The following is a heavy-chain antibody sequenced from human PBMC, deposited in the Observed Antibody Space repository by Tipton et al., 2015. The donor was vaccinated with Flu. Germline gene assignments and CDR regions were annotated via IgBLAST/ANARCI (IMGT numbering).Heavy chain of an antibody. CDR3: ARDGAGYNGAFDM. J-gene: IGHJ3*02. Sequence: QSGAEVKKPGASVKVSCKGSGYTFTAHYMHWVRQAPGQGLEWMGWINPNDNGTRYPQKFQGRVTMTRDTSISTVYMELSRLSSDDTAVYYCARDGAGYNGAFDMWGQGDNGHRLF. CDR1: GYTFTAHY. CDR2: INPNDNGT. V-gene: IGHV1-2*02. D-gene: IGHD5-24*01.